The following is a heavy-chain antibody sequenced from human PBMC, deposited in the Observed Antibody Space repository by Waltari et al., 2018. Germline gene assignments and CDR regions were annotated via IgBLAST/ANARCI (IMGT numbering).Heavy chain of an antibody. CDR2: INHSGST. Sequence: QVQLQQWGAGLLKPSETLSLTCAVSGGSFSNYYWSWIRQPPGKGLEWIGEINHSGSTNYNPSLKSRVTISVDTSKNQFSLKLSSVTAADTAVYYCASSSGSYPYYWGQGTLVTVSS. J-gene: IGHJ4*02. CDR3: ASSSGSYPYY. V-gene: IGHV4-34*01. D-gene: IGHD1-26*01. CDR1: GGSFSNYY.